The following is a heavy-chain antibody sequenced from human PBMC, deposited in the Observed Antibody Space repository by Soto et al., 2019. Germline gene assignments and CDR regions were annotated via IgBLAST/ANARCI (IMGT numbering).Heavy chain of an antibody. CDR2: IWYDGSNK. V-gene: IGHV3-33*01. Sequence: GGSLRLSCAASGFTFSSYGMHWVRQAPGKGLEWVAVIWYDGSNKYYADSVKGRFTISRDNSKNTLYLQMNSLRAEDTAVYYCARRGGYDQVYYYYYGMDVWGQGTTVTVS. D-gene: IGHD5-12*01. J-gene: IGHJ6*02. CDR3: ARRGGYDQVYYYYYGMDV. CDR1: GFTFSSYG.